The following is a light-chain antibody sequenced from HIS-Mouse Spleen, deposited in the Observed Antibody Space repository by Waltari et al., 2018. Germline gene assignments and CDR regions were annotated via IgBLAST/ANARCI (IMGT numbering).Light chain of an antibody. CDR3: QTWGTGIWV. V-gene: IGLV4-69*01. CDR2: LNRDGSH. J-gene: IGLJ3*02. Sequence: QLVLTQSPSPSASMGASVKLTCTLSSGHTNYAIACHQQQPEKGPRYLMKLNRDGSHSKGDGIPDRFSGSSSGAERYLTISSLQSEDEADYYCQTWGTGIWVFGGGTKLTVL. CDR1: SGHTNYA.